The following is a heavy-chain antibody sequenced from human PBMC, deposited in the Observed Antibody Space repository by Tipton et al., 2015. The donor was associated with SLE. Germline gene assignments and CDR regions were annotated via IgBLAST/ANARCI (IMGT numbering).Heavy chain of an antibody. Sequence: TLSLTCTVSGGSISSGSYYWSWIRQPAGKGLEWIGRIYTSGSTNYNPSLKSRVTISVDTSKNQFSLKLSSVTAADTAVYYCARREQQLAPFDYWGQGTLVTVSS. CDR1: GGSISSGSYY. CDR3: ARREQQLAPFDY. D-gene: IGHD6-13*01. V-gene: IGHV4-61*02. CDR2: IYTSGST. J-gene: IGHJ4*02.